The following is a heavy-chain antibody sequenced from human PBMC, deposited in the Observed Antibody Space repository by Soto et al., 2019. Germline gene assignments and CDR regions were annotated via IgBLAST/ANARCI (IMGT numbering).Heavy chain of an antibody. D-gene: IGHD4-17*01. Sequence: PGGSLSLSCAASGFTLSAYSMNWVRQTPGKGLEWVSSISTSSTYIHYADSVKGRFTISRDNAKNSLFLQMNSMTAEHTAVYYRARETPLKTDFGGNPFSDFWGQGTLVTVSS. CDR1: GFTLSAYS. V-gene: IGHV3-21*01. CDR3: ARETPLKTDFGGNPFSDF. J-gene: IGHJ4*02. CDR2: ISTSSTYI.